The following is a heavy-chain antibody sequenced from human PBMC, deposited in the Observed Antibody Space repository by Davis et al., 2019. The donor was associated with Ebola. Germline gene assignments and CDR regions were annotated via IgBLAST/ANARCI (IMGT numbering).Heavy chain of an antibody. Sequence: PGGSLRLSCAVYGGSFSGYYWRWIRQPPGKGLEWIGYISYSGNTNYNPSLKSRVTVSVDTSKNQFSLQLSSVTAADTAVYYCTRALMTYSTLTTRYYYYGVDVWGQGTTVTVSS. CDR3: TRALMTYSTLTTRYYYYGVDV. CDR2: ISYSGNT. D-gene: IGHD4-11*01. J-gene: IGHJ6*02. V-gene: IGHV4-59*01. CDR1: GGSFSGYY.